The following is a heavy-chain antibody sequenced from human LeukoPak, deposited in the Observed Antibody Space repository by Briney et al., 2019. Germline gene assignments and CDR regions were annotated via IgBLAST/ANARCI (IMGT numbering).Heavy chain of an antibody. V-gene: IGHV4-59*01. CDR2: LSNSGSS. Sequence: SETLSLTCSVSGGSIGDYYWSWIRQPPGKGLDWVGYLSNSGSSYYNPSLRSRVTMSLDTSNNRISLRLSSVTAADTAVYYCARQTRYYDSSGYPVLGIFDPWGQGTTATVSS. CDR3: ARQTRYYDSSGYPVLGIFDP. D-gene: IGHD3-22*01. CDR1: GGSIGDYY. J-gene: IGHJ3*01.